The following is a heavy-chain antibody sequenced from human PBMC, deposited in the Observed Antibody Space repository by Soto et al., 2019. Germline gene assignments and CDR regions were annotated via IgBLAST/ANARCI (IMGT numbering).Heavy chain of an antibody. V-gene: IGHV3-23*01. Sequence: EVQLLESGGGLAQPGGSLRLSCAASGFTFTSYAMTWVRQAPGKGLEWVSTISGSGTNTYYADAVEGRFTISRDNSKNTRYLQMNSLRAEDTAIYFCNTGIDYWGQGTLVRVSS. J-gene: IGHJ4*02. CDR2: ISGSGTNT. CDR3: NTGIDY. CDR1: GFTFTSYA. D-gene: IGHD3-10*01.